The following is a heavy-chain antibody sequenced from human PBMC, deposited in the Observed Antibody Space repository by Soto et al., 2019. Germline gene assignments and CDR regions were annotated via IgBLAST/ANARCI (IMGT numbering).Heavy chain of an antibody. CDR1: GGSVSSGSYY. V-gene: IGHV4-61*01. CDR2: IYYSGST. D-gene: IGHD6-13*01. CDR3: ARSQSSWYVPPRYY. Sequence: QVQLQESGPGLVKPSETLSLTCTVSGGSVSSGSYYWSWIRQPPGKGLEWIGYIYYSGSTNYNPSLKSRVTISVDTSKNQFSLKLSSVTAADTAVYYCARSQSSWYVPPRYYWGQGTLVTVSS. J-gene: IGHJ4*02.